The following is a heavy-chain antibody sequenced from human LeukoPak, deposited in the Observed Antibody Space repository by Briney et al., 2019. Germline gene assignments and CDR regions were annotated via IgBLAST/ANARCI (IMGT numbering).Heavy chain of an antibody. CDR1: GGSISSGSYY. CDR2: IYTSGST. D-gene: IGHD3-3*01. CDR3: AREDLAYYYYYMDV. V-gene: IGHV4-61*02. J-gene: IGHJ6*03. Sequence: SETLSLTCTVSGGSISSGSYYWSWIRQPAGKGLEWIGRIYTSGSTNYNPSLKSRVTISGDTSKNQFSLKLSSVTAADTAVYYCAREDLAYYYYYMDVWGKGTTVTVSS.